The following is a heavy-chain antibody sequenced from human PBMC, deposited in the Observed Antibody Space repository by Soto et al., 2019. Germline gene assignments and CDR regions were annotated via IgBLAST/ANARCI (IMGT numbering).Heavy chain of an antibody. CDR2: MNPNSGNT. CDR1: GYTFTSYD. J-gene: IGHJ2*01. Sequence: QVQLVQSGAEVKKPGASVKVSCKASGYTFTSYDINWVRQATGQGLEWMGWMNPNSGNTGSAQRFQGRLTMTRNTSINTAYMELTSLTSVDAAVYFCARVHTVTTYFDVWGRGTLVTVSS. V-gene: IGHV1-8*01. D-gene: IGHD4-17*01. CDR3: ARVHTVTTYFDV.